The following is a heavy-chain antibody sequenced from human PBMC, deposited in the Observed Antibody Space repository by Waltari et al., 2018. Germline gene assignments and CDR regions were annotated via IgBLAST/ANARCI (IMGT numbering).Heavy chain of an antibody. CDR2: IYHSGST. CDR3: ARDCTNGVCYTDAFDI. CDR1: GGSISSSSYY. D-gene: IGHD2-8*01. V-gene: IGHV4-39*07. Sequence: QLQLQESGPGLVKPSETLSPTCTVSGGSISSSSYYWGWIRQPPGKGLEWIGSIYHSGSTYYNPSLKSRVTISVDTSKNQFSLKLSSVTAADTAVYYCARDCTNGVCYTDAFDIWGQGTMVTVSS. J-gene: IGHJ3*02.